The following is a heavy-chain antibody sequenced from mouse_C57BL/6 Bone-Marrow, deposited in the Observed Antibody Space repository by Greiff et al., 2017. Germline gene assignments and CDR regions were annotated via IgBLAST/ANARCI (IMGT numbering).Heavy chain of an antibody. CDR1: GYTFTSSW. CDR2: IDPSVSYT. CDR3: ARWRGYYDGPLDY. J-gene: IGHJ2*01. D-gene: IGHD2-3*01. Sequence: QVQLQQPGAELVMPGASVKLSCKASGYTFTSSWMNWVKRRPGQGLEWIGEIDPSVSYTNYNQKFKGKSTLTVDNSSSTAYMQLSSLTSEDSAVYYCARWRGYYDGPLDYWGQGTTLTVSS. V-gene: IGHV1-69*01.